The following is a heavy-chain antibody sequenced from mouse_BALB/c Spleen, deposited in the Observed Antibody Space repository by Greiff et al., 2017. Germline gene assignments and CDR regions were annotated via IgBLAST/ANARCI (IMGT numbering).Heavy chain of an antibody. CDR1: GFTFSDYY. V-gene: IGHV5-4*02. D-gene: IGHD2-4*01. J-gene: IGHJ3*01. CDR2: ISDGGSYT. Sequence: EVKLMESGGGLVKPGGSLKLSCAASGFTFSDYYMYWVRQTPEKRLEWVATISDGGSYTYYPDSVKGRFTISRDNAKNNLYLQMSSLKSEDTAMYYCARDHYDYDGFAYWGQGTLVTVSA. CDR3: ARDHYDYDGFAY.